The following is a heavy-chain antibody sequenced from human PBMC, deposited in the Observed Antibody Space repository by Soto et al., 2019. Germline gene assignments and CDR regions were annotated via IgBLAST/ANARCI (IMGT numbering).Heavy chain of an antibody. D-gene: IGHD5-12*01. CDR2: ISRDGSST. J-gene: IGHJ4*02. Sequence: GGSLRLSCAGSGLTFSNYWIQWVRQAPGQGLAWVSRISRDGSSTTYADSVKGRFTISRDFAKNTVYLQMNSLRAEDTAVYYCARESSGYSSYFDYWGQGTLVTVSS. CDR3: ARESSGYSSYFDY. V-gene: IGHV3-74*01. CDR1: GLTFSNYW.